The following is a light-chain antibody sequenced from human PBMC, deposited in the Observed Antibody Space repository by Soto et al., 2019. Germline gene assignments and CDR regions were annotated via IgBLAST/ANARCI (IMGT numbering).Light chain of an antibody. V-gene: IGKV3-15*01. J-gene: IGKJ2*01. Sequence: EIVMTQSPATLSMSPGERATLSCRATQNVNSNLAWYQHRPGQAPRLLIYGASIRPTGIPARFSGSGSGTEFTLTIESLQSEDFAVYYCQQYNDWPPMYTFGQGTKLEIK. CDR1: QNVNSN. CDR3: QQYNDWPPMYT. CDR2: GAS.